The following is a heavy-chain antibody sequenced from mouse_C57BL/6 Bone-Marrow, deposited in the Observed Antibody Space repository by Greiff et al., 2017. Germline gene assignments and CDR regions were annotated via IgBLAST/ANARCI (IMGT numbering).Heavy chain of an antibody. CDR3: VPYYEYDGPLLYAMDY. V-gene: IGHV10-3*01. CDR1: GFTFNTYA. D-gene: IGHD2-4*01. Sequence: DVKLVESGGGLVQPKGSLKLSCAASGFTFNTYAMHWVRQAPGKGLEWVARIRSKSSNYATYYADSVKDRFTISRDDSQSMLYLQINNLKTEDTAMYYCVPYYEYDGPLLYAMDYWGQGTSVTVSS. CDR2: IRSKSSNYAT. J-gene: IGHJ4*01.